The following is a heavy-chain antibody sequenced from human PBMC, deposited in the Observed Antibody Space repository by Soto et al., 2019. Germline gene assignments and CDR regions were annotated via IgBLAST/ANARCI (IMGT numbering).Heavy chain of an antibody. V-gene: IGHV3-23*01. CDR1: GFTFSNYA. D-gene: IGHD4-4*01. J-gene: IGHJ4*02. CDR3: AKDGGTVTYPYYFDY. CDR2: ISGSGGSP. Sequence: GGSLRLSCAASGFTFSNYAMNWVRQAPGKGLEWVSTISGSGGSPYYADSVKGRFTISRDNSKNTLYLQMNSLRAEDTAVYYCAKDGGTVTYPYYFDYWGQGTLVTVSS.